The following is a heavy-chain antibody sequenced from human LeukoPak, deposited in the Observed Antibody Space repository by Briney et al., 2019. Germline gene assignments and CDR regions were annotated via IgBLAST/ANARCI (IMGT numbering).Heavy chain of an antibody. CDR2: INPSGGST. D-gene: IGHD3-10*01. CDR3: TRVADYYGSGSYYSEDAFDI. CDR1: GYPFTSYY. V-gene: IGHV1-46*01. Sequence: ASVKVSCKASGYPFTSYYIHWVRQAPGQGLEWVGIINPSGGSTTYGQKFQGRVTMTRDTSTSTVYMELSSLRSEDTAVYYCTRVADYYGSGSYYSEDAFDIWGQGTMVTVSS. J-gene: IGHJ3*02.